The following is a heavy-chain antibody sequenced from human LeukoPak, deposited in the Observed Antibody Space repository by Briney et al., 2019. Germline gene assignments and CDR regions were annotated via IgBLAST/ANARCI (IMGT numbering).Heavy chain of an antibody. CDR2: ISSSSGTI. V-gene: IGHV3-48*01. D-gene: IGHD3-3*01. Sequence: PGGSLRLSCAASGFTFSSYSMNWVRQAPGKGLEWVSYISSSSGTIYYADSVKGRFTISRDNAKNSLYLQMNSLRAEDTAVYYCARDGKTERFLEWLSSPRIDYWGQGTLVTVSS. CDR3: ARDGKTERFLEWLSSPRIDY. CDR1: GFTFSSYS. J-gene: IGHJ4*02.